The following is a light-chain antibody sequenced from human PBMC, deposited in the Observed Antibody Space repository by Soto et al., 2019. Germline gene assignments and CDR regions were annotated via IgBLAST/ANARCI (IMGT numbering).Light chain of an antibody. Sequence: QSALTQPPSASGTPGQSVTISCTGTSSDVGAYNYVSWYQQHPGKAPKLMIFEVSKRPSGVPGRVSGSKSGNTASLTISGLQAEDEADYYCGSDAGSSTVVFGTGTKLTVL. J-gene: IGLJ1*01. CDR3: GSDAGSSTVV. CDR1: SSDVGAYNY. CDR2: EVS. V-gene: IGLV2-8*01.